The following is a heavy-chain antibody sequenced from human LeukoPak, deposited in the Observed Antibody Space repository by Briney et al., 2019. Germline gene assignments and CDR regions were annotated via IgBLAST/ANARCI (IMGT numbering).Heavy chain of an antibody. CDR1: GFTFSTYA. J-gene: IGHJ4*02. V-gene: IGHV3-48*03. Sequence: GGSLRLSCVASGFTFSTYAMNWIRQAPGKGLGWVAYFGSAGTIHYADSMRGRFTISRDNAEMSLFLQMNSLRVDDTAVYYCARSNGLRYFDRWGQGTLVTVSS. D-gene: IGHD4-11*01. CDR2: FGSAGTI. CDR3: ARSNGLRYFDR.